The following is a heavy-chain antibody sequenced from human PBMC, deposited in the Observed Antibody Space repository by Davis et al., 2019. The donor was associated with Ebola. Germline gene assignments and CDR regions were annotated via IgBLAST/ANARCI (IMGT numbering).Heavy chain of an antibody. CDR1: GYTFTSYG. V-gene: IGHV1-18*04. Sequence: ASVTVSCMASGYTFTSYGIIWLRQAPEQGLEWMGWNSAYNGNTNYAQKFQGRVTMTRDTSISTAYMELSRLRSDDTAVYYCSTYYYDSSGYYLDIWGQGTMVTVAS. CDR3: STYYYDSSGYYLDI. CDR2: NSAYNGNT. D-gene: IGHD3-22*01. J-gene: IGHJ3*02.